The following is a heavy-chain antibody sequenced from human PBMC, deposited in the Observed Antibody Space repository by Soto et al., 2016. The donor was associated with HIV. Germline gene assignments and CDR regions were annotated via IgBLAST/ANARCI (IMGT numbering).Heavy chain of an antibody. CDR2: IKHSGIT. Sequence: QVQLQESGPGLVKPFQTLSLTCTVSNGSTSSGDYYWTWIRQPPGKGLEWIGEIKHSGITNYNPSLKGRVTISIDTSKKQFSLKLSSVTAADTAVYYCARHRSLPYGSGTYYWRAFDYWGQGTLVTVSS. V-gene: IGHV4-30-4*08. CDR1: NGSTSSGDYY. D-gene: IGHD3-10*01. J-gene: IGHJ4*02. CDR3: ARHRSLPYGSGTYYWRAFDY.